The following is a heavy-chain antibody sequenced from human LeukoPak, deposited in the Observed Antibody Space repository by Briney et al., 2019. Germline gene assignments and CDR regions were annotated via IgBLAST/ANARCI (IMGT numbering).Heavy chain of an antibody. CDR3: ARSYQLLYHWFDP. CDR1: GYTFTGYY. D-gene: IGHD2-2*02. V-gene: IGHV1-8*03. CDR2: MNPNSGNT. Sequence: GASVKVSCKASGYTFTGYYMHWVRQAPGQGLEWMGWMNPNSGNTGYAQKFQGRVTITRNTSISTAYMELSSLRSEDTAVYYCARSYQLLYHWFDPWGQGTLVTVSS. J-gene: IGHJ5*02.